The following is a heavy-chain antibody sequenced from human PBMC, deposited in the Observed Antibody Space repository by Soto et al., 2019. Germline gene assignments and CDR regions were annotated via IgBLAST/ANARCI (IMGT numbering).Heavy chain of an antibody. V-gene: IGHV1-3*01. Sequence: ASVKVSCKASGYTFTSYGIHWVRQAPGQRLEWMGWINAANGDTKYSPKFQGRVTITRDTSASTAYMELSSLRSEDTAVYYCVRRHVSATGIDWFDPWGQGSLVTVPQ. CDR2: INAANGDT. J-gene: IGHJ5*02. CDR1: GYTFTSYG. D-gene: IGHD6-13*01. CDR3: VRRHVSATGIDWFDP.